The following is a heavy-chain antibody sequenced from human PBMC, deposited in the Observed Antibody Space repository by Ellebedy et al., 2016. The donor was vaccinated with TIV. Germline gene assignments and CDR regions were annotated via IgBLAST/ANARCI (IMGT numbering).Heavy chain of an antibody. CDR2: IYYSGST. V-gene: IGHV4-28*01. CDR1: GYSISSSNW. J-gene: IGHJ4*02. D-gene: IGHD3-3*01. CDR3: ARTGYDFWSGAMRGVLDY. Sequence: SETLSLXXAVSGYSISSSNWWGWIRQPPGKGLEWIGYIYYSGSTYYNPSLKSRVTMSVDTSKNQFSLKLSSVTAVDTAVYYCARTGYDFWSGAMRGVLDYWGQGTLVTVSS.